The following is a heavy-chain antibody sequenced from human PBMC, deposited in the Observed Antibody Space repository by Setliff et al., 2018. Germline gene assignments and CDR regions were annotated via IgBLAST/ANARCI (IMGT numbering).Heavy chain of an antibody. V-gene: IGHV3-23*01. D-gene: IGHD1-26*01. J-gene: IGHJ3*02. CDR2: ISGSAGST. Sequence: PGGSLRLSCAASRFTFSSYAMSWVRQAPGKGLEWVSAISGSAGSTYYADSVKGRFTISRDNSKNTLYLQMNSLRVEDTAIYSCAKVQRRGWYSYFEDAFDIWGQGTVVTVSS. CDR3: AKVQRRGWYSYFEDAFDI. CDR1: RFTFSSYA.